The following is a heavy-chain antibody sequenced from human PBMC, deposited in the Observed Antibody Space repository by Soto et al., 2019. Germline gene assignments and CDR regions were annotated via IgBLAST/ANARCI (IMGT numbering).Heavy chain of an antibody. CDR2: IHYSGST. Sequence: QVQLQESGPGLVEPSQTLSLTCTVSGGSISGEGYYWSWIRQYSGRGLEWIGYIHYSGSTYSNPSLKSRVTISVDTSKTQFFLKLTSVTAADTAVYYCARAWTATAGWANWFVRWGQGTLVTVSS. J-gene: IGHJ5*02. CDR1: GGSISGEGYY. D-gene: IGHD6-13*01. CDR3: ARAWTATAGWANWFVR. V-gene: IGHV4-31*03.